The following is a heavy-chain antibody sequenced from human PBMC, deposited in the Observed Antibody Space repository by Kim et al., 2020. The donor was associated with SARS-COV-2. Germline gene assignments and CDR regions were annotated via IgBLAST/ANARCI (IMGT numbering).Heavy chain of an antibody. CDR3: AREEFQGSSWYPLDY. D-gene: IGHD6-13*01. Sequence: DSVKGRFTISRDNAKNSLYLQMNSLRDEDTAVYYCAREEFQGSSWYPLDYWGQGTLVTVSS. V-gene: IGHV3-48*02. J-gene: IGHJ4*02.